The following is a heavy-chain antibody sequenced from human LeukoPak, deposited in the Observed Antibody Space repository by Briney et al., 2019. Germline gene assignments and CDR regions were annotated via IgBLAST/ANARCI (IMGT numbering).Heavy chain of an antibody. V-gene: IGHV4-38-2*02. CDR3: ARVREYGSGSYWGVYYYYYMDV. CDR2: IYHSGST. J-gene: IGHJ6*03. Sequence: SETLSLTCTVSGYSISSGYYWGWIRQPPGKGLEWIGSIYHSGSTYYNPSLKSRVTISVDTSKNQFSLKLSSVTAADTAVYYCARVREYGSGSYWGVYYYYYMDVWGKGTTVTVSS. D-gene: IGHD3-10*01. CDR1: GYSISSGYY.